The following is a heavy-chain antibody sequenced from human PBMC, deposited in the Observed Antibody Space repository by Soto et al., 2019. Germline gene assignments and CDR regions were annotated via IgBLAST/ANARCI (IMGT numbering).Heavy chain of an antibody. CDR1: GYTFTGSY. J-gene: IGHJ4*02. CDR2: INPNNGGT. V-gene: IGHV1-2*04. Sequence: QVQLVQSGAEVKKPGASVKVSCKASGYTFTGSYIHWVRQAPGQGLEWMGWINPNNGGTNYTQKFQGWVTMTRDTSISTAYMELNRLRSDDTAVYYCASDAITGPGVWYFDPWGEGTLVTVSS. CDR3: ASDAITGPGVWYFDP. D-gene: IGHD1-20*01.